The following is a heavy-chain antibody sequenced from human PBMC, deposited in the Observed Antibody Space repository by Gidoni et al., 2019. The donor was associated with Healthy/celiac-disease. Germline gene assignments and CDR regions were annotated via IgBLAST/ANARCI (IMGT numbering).Heavy chain of an antibody. V-gene: IGHV4-39*01. CDR1: GGSISSSSYY. CDR2: IYYSGST. CDR3: ARQGYCSSTSCYFDY. J-gene: IGHJ4*02. Sequence: QLQLQESGPGLVKPSETLSLTCTVSGGSISSSSYYWGWIRQPPGKGLEWIGSIYYSGSTYYNQSLKSRVTISVDTSKNQFSLKLSSVTAADTAVYYCARQGYCSSTSCYFDYWGQGTLVTVSS. D-gene: IGHD2-2*01.